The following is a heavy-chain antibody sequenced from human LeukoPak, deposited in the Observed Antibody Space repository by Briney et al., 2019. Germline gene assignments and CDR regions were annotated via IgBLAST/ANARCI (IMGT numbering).Heavy chain of an antibody. V-gene: IGHV1-24*01. CDR1: GYTLTELS. Sequence: ASVQVSCKVSGYTLTELSMHWVRQAPGKGLEWMGGFDPEDGETIYAQKFQGRVTMTEDTSTDTAYMELSSLRSEDTAVYYCATDLGKYQLPLFFVYWGQGTLVTVSS. J-gene: IGHJ4*02. CDR2: FDPEDGET. CDR3: ATDLGKYQLPLFFVY. D-gene: IGHD2-2*01.